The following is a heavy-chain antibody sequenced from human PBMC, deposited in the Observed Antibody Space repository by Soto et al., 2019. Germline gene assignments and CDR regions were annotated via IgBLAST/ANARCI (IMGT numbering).Heavy chain of an antibody. CDR2: IYYSGST. Sequence: QVQLQESGPGLVKPSETLSLTCTVSGGSISSYYWSWIRQPPGKGLEWIGYIYYSGSTNYNPSLKSRVTISVDTSKNQFSLKLSSVTAADTAVYYCARSWGYYDFWSGVDYYYYYMDVWGKGTTVTVSS. CDR1: GGSISSYY. V-gene: IGHV4-59*01. CDR3: ARSWGYYDFWSGVDYYYYYMDV. D-gene: IGHD3-3*01. J-gene: IGHJ6*03.